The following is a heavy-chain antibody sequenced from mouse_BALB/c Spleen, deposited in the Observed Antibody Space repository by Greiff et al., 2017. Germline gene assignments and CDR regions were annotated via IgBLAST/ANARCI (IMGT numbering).Heavy chain of an antibody. Sequence: QVHVKQSGAELVKPGASVKLSCKASGYTFTSYYMYWVKQRPGQGLEWIGEINPSNGGTNFNEKFKSKATLTVDKSSSTAYMQLSSLTSEDSAVYYCTRWDYDDYYAMDYWGQGTSVTVSS. V-gene: IGHV1S81*02. CDR3: TRWDYDDYYAMDY. J-gene: IGHJ4*01. D-gene: IGHD2-4*01. CDR1: GYTFTSYY. CDR2: INPSNGGT.